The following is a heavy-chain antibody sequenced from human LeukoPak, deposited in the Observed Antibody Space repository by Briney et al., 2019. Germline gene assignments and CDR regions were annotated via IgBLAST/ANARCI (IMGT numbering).Heavy chain of an antibody. CDR1: GGSFSGYY. Sequence: SETLSLTCAVYGGSFSGYYWSWIRQPPGKGLEWIGEVNHSGSTNYNPSLKSRVTISVDTSKNQFSLKLSSVTAADTAVYYCARGHGAGPYYFDYWGQGTLVTVSS. CDR2: VNHSGST. D-gene: IGHD6-19*01. CDR3: ARGHGAGPYYFDY. V-gene: IGHV4-34*01. J-gene: IGHJ4*02.